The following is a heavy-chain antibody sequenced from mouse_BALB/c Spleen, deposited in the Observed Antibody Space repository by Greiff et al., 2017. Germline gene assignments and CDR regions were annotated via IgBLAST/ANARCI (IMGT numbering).Heavy chain of an antibody. CDR2: IYPGDGDT. D-gene: IGHD2-2*01. CDR1: GYTFTSYW. V-gene: IGHV1-87*01. CDR3: ARLWLRRERSFDY. J-gene: IGHJ2*01. Sequence: QVQLQQSGAELARPGASVKLSCKASGYTFTSYWMQWVKQRPGQGLEWIGAIYPGDGDTRYTQKFKGKATLTADKSSSTAYMQLSSLASEDSAVYSCARLWLRRERSFDYGAQGTTHTVPP.